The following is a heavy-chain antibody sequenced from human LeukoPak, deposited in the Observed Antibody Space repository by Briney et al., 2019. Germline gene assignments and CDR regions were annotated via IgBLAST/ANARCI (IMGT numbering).Heavy chain of an antibody. CDR2: INPDESEK. V-gene: IGHV3-7*01. Sequence: GGSLRLSCAVSGLSFSTSWMDWVRQAPGKGLEWVASINPDESEKYSAGSVKGRFTISRDNAKNSLFLQMENLRVEDTVFYYCVRDLHYSRLDYWGQGMLVAVSS. D-gene: IGHD4-11*01. J-gene: IGHJ4*02. CDR3: VRDLHYSRLDY. CDR1: GLSFSTSW.